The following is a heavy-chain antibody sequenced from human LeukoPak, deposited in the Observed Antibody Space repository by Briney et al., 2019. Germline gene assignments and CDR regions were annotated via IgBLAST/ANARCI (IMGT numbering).Heavy chain of an antibody. CDR2: IFGSGGST. J-gene: IGHJ6*02. V-gene: IGHV3-23*01. Sequence: PGGSLRLSCAASGFTFSSYAMYWVRQAPGKGLEWVSGIFGSGGSTHYADSVKGRFTISRDNSKNTVYLQMNSLRAEDTAVYYCARGYHEEDRILSPYYYYYGMGLWGQGTTVTVSS. CDR3: ARGYHEEDRILSPYYYYYGMGL. CDR1: GFTFSSYA. D-gene: IGHD3-3*01.